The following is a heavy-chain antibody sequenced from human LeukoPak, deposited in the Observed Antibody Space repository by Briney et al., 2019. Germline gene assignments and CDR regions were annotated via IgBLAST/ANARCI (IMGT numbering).Heavy chain of an antibody. J-gene: IGHJ6*02. D-gene: IGHD3-22*01. CDR3: ARGGTETYYRYYGMDV. V-gene: IGHV3-30*04. CDR1: GFTFNSYA. CDR2: ISYDGSNK. Sequence: GGSLRLSCAASGFTFNSYAMHWVRQAPGKGLEWVAVISYDGSNKDHAGSVKGRVTISRDNSKNTLYLQMNSLRVEDTAVYYCARGGTETYYRYYGMDVWGQGTTVTVSS.